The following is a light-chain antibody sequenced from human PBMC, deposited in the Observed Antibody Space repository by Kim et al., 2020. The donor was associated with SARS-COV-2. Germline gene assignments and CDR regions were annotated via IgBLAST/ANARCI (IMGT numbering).Light chain of an antibody. CDR2: GRN. V-gene: IGLV3-19*01. Sequence: SSELTQDPVVSVALGQTVRITCQGDSLRSYYATWYQQKPRQAPLLVIHGRNNRPSGIPDRFSGSASGDTASLTISGTQAEDEADFYCQSRDSGGKVVFGGGTKLTVL. J-gene: IGLJ2*01. CDR1: SLRSYY. CDR3: QSRDSGGKVV.